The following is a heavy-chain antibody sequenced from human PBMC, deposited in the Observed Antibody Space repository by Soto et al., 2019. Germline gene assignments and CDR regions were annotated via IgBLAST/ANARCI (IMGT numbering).Heavy chain of an antibody. CDR3: ARGHSTDCSNGVCSFFYNHEMDV. J-gene: IGHJ6*02. CDR1: GYSFTDYH. D-gene: IGHD2-8*01. CDR2: INPKSGGT. Sequence: ASVKVSCKASGYSFTDYHIHWVRQAPGQGLEWLGRINPKSGGTSTAQKFQGWVTMTRDRSISTVYMELTRLRSDDTAVYFCARGHSTDCSNGVCSFFYNHEMDVWGQGTTVTV. V-gene: IGHV1-2*04.